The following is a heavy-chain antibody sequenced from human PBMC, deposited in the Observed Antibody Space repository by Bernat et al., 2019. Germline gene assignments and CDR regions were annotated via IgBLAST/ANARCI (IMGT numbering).Heavy chain of an antibody. D-gene: IGHD2-21*02. CDR3: AKEPAYCGGDCYLDY. CDR2: ISYDGSNK. CDR1: GFTFSSYG. J-gene: IGHJ4*02. V-gene: IGHV3-30*18. Sequence: QVQLVESRGGVVQPGRSLRLSCAASGFTFSSYGMHWVRQAPGKGLEWVAVISYDGSNKYYADSVKGRFTISRDNSKNTLYLQMNSLRAEDTAVYYCAKEPAYCGGDCYLDYWGQGTLVTVSS.